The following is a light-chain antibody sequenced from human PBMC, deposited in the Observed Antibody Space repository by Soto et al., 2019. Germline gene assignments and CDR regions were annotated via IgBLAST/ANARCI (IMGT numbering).Light chain of an antibody. J-gene: IGKJ2*01. Sequence: DIQMTQSPSSLSASVGDSVTMTCRASQGIRNDLGWYQQKPGKAPKRLVYSTSTLESGVPSRFSGSGSGTEFTLTISSLQPEDFSTYYCLQYHSYPNTFGQGTKLQIK. CDR3: LQYHSYPNT. CDR2: STS. CDR1: QGIRND. V-gene: IGKV1-17*01.